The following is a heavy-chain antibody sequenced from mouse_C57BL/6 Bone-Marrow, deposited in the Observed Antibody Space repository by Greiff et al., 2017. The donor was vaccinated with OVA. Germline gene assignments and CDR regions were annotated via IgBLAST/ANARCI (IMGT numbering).Heavy chain of an antibody. CDR1: GYTFTSYW. J-gene: IGHJ4*01. D-gene: IGHD2-3*01. CDR3: ARERDGYYAMDF. Sequence: QVQLQQPGAELVKPGASVKLSCTASGYTFTSYWMPWVNQRPGQGLEWIGKIDTSGSYTNYTEKFKGQATLTIDTAYSTAYLQLSSLTSEDSAVYYCARERDGYYAMDFWGRGTCDTLTS. CDR2: IDTSGSYT. V-gene: IGHV1-50*01.